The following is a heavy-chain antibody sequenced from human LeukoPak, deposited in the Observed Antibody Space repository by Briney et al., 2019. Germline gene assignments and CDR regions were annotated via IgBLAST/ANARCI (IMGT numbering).Heavy chain of an antibody. J-gene: IGHJ4*02. Sequence: SETLSLTCSVSGGYISSYYWSWIRQPAGKGLESIGHISTSGSTNYNPSLKSRVSISVDTSKNQFSLKLTSVTAADTAVYFCFADRGGDQGDSWGQGTLVTVSS. CDR1: GGYISSYY. CDR2: ISTSGST. V-gene: IGHV4-4*07. D-gene: IGHD3-16*01. CDR3: FADRGGDQGDS.